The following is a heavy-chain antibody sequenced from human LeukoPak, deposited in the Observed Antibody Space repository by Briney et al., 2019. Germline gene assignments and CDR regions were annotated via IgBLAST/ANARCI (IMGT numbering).Heavy chain of an antibody. CDR1: GYTFTSYY. CDR2: ISAYNGNT. D-gene: IGHD6-13*01. CDR3: ARAYSSSWSYYYYYYYMDV. Sequence: ASVKVSCKASGYTFTSYYMHWVRQAPGQGLEWMGWISAYNGNTNYAQKLQGRVTMTTGTSTSTAYMELRSLRSDDTAVYYCARAYSSSWSYYYYYYYMDVWGKGTTVTVSS. J-gene: IGHJ6*03. V-gene: IGHV1-18*04.